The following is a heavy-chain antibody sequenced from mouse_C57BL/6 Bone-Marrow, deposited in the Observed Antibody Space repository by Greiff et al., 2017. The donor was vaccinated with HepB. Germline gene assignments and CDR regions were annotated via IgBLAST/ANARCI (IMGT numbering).Heavy chain of an antibody. J-gene: IGHJ1*03. D-gene: IGHD2-2*01. CDR2: IYPGSGST. CDR1: GYTFTSYW. CDR3: ARGVTTSYWYFDV. V-gene: IGHV1-55*01. Sequence: QVHVKQSGAELVKPGASVKMSCKASGYTFTSYWITWVKQRPGQGLEWIGDIYPGSGSTNYNEKFKSKATLTVDTSSSTAYMQLSSLTSEDSAVYYCARGVTTSYWYFDVWGTGTTVTVSS.